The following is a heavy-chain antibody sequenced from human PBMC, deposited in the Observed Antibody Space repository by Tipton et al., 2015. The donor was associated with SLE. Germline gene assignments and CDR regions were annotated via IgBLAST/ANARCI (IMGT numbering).Heavy chain of an antibody. CDR1: GGAFSGFY. CDR3: ARRGSSFGEGFDY. D-gene: IGHD3-16*01. V-gene: IGHV4-34*01. Sequence: TLSLTCAVYGGAFSGFYWNWIRRLPGKGLEWIGEINHSGSTNYNSSLKSRVMLSGDTSKKEFSLKLTSVTAADTAVYYCARRGSSFGEGFDYWGQGTLVTVSS. J-gene: IGHJ4*02. CDR2: INHSGST.